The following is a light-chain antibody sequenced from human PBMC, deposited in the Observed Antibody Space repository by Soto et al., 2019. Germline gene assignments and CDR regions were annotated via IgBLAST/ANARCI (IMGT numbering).Light chain of an antibody. CDR1: QSVSSN. CDR3: QLYNNWPWT. J-gene: IGKJ1*01. CDR2: GAS. V-gene: IGKV3-15*01. Sequence: EIGMTQSPATLSVSPGERATLSCRASQSVSSNLAWYQQKPGQAPRLLIYGASTRATGIPARFSGSGSGTEFTLTISSLHCEDFAVYYCQLYNNWPWTLGQGTQVDIK.